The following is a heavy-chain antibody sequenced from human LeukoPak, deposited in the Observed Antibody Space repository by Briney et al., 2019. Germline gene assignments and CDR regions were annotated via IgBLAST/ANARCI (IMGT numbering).Heavy chain of an antibody. Sequence: GGSLRLSCAASGFTFDDYAMHWVRQAPGKGLEWVSGISWNSGSIGYADSVKGRFTISRDNAKNSLYLQMNSLRAEDMALYYCAKGFEPRIAVAGFDYWGQGTLVTVSS. D-gene: IGHD6-19*01. CDR1: GFTFDDYA. J-gene: IGHJ4*02. V-gene: IGHV3-9*03. CDR2: ISWNSGSI. CDR3: AKGFEPRIAVAGFDY.